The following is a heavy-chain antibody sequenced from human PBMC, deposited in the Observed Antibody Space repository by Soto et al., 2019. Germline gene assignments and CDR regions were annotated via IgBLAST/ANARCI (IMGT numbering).Heavy chain of an antibody. J-gene: IGHJ3*02. Sequence: GSLRLSCAASGFIFSSYNLNWVRQAAGKGLEWVSYISSSGNTIYYSDSVKCRFTFSRDNGKNSLFLQMNSLREEDTAVYYCARDRGVGTPDSFDIWGQGTMVTVSS. CDR3: ARDRGVGTPDSFDI. V-gene: IGHV3-48*02. CDR2: ISSSGNTI. CDR1: GFIFSSYN. D-gene: IGHD3-3*01.